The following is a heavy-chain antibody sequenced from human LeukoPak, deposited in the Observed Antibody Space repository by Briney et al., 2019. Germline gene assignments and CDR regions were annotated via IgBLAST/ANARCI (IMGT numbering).Heavy chain of an antibody. CDR1: GASIRSYY. D-gene: IGHD3-9*01. J-gene: IGHJ4*02. V-gene: IGHV4-59*08. Sequence: SETLSLTCTVAGASIRSYYWSWIRQPPGKGLEWIGYIYYSGSTNYNPSLKSRVTISVDTSKNQFSLKLSSVTAADTAVYYCARVFEDFDYWGQGTLVTVSS. CDR3: ARVFEDFDY. CDR2: IYYSGST.